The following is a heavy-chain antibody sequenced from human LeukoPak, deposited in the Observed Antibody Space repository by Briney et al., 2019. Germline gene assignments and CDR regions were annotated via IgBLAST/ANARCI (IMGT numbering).Heavy chain of an antibody. J-gene: IGHJ4*02. CDR3: TTTVVIWGFDY. CDR2: IKSKTDGGTT. D-gene: IGHD4-23*01. V-gene: IGHV3-15*01. Sequence: GGSLRLSCAASGFTFGTYEMNWVRQAPGKGLEWVGRIKSKTDGGTTDYAAPVKGRFTISRDDSKNTLYLQMNSLKTEDTAVYYCTTTVVIWGFDYWGQGTLVTVSS. CDR1: GFTFGTYE.